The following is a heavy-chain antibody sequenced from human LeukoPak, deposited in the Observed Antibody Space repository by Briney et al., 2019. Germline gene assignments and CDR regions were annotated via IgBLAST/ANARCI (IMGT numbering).Heavy chain of an antibody. V-gene: IGHV4-4*07. J-gene: IGHJ4*02. Sequence: PSETLSLTCTVSGGSISSYYWSWIRQPAGKGLEWIGRIYTSGSTNYNPSLKSRVTMSVDTSKNQFSLKLSSVTAADTAVYYCAARDPYYDSSGYSLDYWGQGTLVTVSS. D-gene: IGHD3-22*01. CDR1: GGSISSYY. CDR2: IYTSGST. CDR3: AARDPYYDSSGYSLDY.